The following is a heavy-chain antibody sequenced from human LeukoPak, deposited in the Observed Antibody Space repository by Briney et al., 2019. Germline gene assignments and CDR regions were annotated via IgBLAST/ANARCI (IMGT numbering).Heavy chain of an antibody. CDR3: VRDFRSADY. CDR1: EFTFSSYS. J-gene: IGHJ4*02. V-gene: IGHV3-48*01. CDR2: ITNSGNSK. Sequence: GGSLRLSCAASEFTFSSYSMNWVRQAPGKGLEWVSYITNSGNSKSYADSVKGRFTISRDNTKNSLYLQMNGLRAEDTAVYYCVRDFRSADYWGQGILVTVSS.